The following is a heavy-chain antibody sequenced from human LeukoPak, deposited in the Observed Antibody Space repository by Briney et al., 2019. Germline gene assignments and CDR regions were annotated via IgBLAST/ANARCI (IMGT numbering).Heavy chain of an antibody. V-gene: IGHV4-59*01. CDR2: IYYSGST. J-gene: IGHJ4*02. D-gene: IGHD3-10*01. CDR3: AKSYYGSGSCFDY. CDR1: GGSISSYY. Sequence: SETLSLTCTVSGGSISSYYWSWIRQPPGKGLEWIGYIYYSGSTNYNPSLKSRVTISVDTSKNQFSLKLSSVTAADTAVYYCAKSYYGSGSCFDYWGQGTLVTVSS.